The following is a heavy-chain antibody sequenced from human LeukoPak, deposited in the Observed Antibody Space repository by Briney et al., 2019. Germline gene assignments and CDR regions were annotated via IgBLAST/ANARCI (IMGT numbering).Heavy chain of an antibody. Sequence: SVKVSCKASGGTFSSYAISWVRQAHGQGLEWMGRIIPILGIANYAQKFQGRVTITADKSTSTAYMELSSLRSEDTAVYYCARGPLRFLEWVFGYWGQGTVVTVSS. J-gene: IGHJ4*02. V-gene: IGHV1-69*04. CDR2: IIPILGIA. CDR1: GGTFSSYA. CDR3: ARGPLRFLEWVFGY. D-gene: IGHD3-3*01.